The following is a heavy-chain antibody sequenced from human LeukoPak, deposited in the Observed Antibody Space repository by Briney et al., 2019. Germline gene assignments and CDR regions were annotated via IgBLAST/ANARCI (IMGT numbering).Heavy chain of an antibody. V-gene: IGHV1-18*01. CDR3: ATDHRQSSSSSYYYYMDV. CDR1: GYTFTNYD. Sequence: ASVKVSCKASGYTFTNYDISWVRQAPGQGLEWMGWISPYNGNTNYAQKFQGRVTMTTHTSTSTAYMELRNLRSDDTAVYYCATDHRQSSSSSYYYYMDVWGTGTTVTVSS. CDR2: ISPYNGNT. D-gene: IGHD6-6*01. J-gene: IGHJ6*03.